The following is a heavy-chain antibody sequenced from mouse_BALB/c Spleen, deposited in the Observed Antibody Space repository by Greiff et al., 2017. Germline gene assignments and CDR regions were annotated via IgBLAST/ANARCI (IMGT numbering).Heavy chain of an antibody. D-gene: IGHD2-1*01. CDR1: GYSFTGYY. CDR3: AREVDGNYGFAY. J-gene: IGHJ3*01. CDR2: ISCYNGAT. V-gene: IGHV1S34*01. Sequence: LVKPGASVKISCKASGYSFTGYYMNWVKQSHGKSLEWIGYISCYNGATSYNQKFKGKATFTVDTSSSTAYMQFNSLTSEDSAVYYCAREVDGNYGFAYWGQGTLVTVSA.